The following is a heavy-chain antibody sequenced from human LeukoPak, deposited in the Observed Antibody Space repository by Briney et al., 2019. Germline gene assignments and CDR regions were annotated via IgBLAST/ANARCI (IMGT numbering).Heavy chain of an antibody. CDR3: AKQLGYCSDGSCYFPY. CDR2: ISNNGGYT. CDR1: GFTFSSSA. J-gene: IGHJ4*02. D-gene: IGHD2-15*01. Sequence: GGSLRLSCAASGFTFSSSAMSWVHQAPGKGLEWVSAISNNGGYTYYADSVQGRFTISRDNSKSTLCLQMNSLRAEDTAVYYCAKQLGYCSDGSCYFPYWGQGTLVTVSS. V-gene: IGHV3-23*01.